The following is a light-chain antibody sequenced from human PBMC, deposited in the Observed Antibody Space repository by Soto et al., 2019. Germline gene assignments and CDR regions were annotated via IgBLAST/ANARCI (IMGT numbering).Light chain of an antibody. CDR2: GNS. Sequence: QAVVTQPPSVSGGPGQRVTISCTGSSSNIGAGYDVHWYQQLPGTAPKLLIYGNSNRPSGVPDRFSGSKSGTSASLAITGLQAEDEADYYCQSYDSSLSGFVVFGGGTKLTVL. V-gene: IGLV1-40*01. J-gene: IGLJ2*01. CDR3: QSYDSSLSGFVV. CDR1: SSNIGAGYD.